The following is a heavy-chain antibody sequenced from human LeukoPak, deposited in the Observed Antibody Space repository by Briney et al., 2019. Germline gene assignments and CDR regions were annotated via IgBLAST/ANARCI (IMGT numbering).Heavy chain of an antibody. CDR2: IYYSGST. D-gene: IGHD3-16*02. CDR3: ARRGIGFDP. J-gene: IGHJ5*02. V-gene: IGHV4-59*08. CDR1: GGSISSYY. Sequence: PSETLSLTCTVSGGSISSYYWSWIRQPPGKGLEWIGYIYYSGSTNYNPSLKSRVTISVDTSKNQFSLELTSVTAADTAVYYCARRGIGFDPWGQGTLVTVSS.